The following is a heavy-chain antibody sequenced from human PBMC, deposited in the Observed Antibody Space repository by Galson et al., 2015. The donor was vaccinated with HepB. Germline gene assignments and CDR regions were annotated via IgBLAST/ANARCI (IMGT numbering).Heavy chain of an antibody. J-gene: IGHJ4*02. CDR1: GDSISSYY. CDR3: ARGGYTYDYYFDY. Sequence: SETLSLTCTVSGDSISSYYWSWIRQPPGKGLEWIGYIYYSGSTNYNPSLKSRVTISIDTSKNQFSLKLTSVTAADTAVYYCARGGYTYDYYFDYWGQGTLVTVSS. CDR2: IYYSGST. D-gene: IGHD5-18*01. V-gene: IGHV4-59*01.